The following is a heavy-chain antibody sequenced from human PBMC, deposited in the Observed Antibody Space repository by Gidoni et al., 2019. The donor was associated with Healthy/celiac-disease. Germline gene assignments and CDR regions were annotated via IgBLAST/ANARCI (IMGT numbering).Heavy chain of an antibody. D-gene: IGHD2-2*01. CDR2: IYTSGST. V-gene: IGHV4-61*02. CDR1: GGSISSGSYY. Sequence: QVQLQESGPGLVKPSQPLSLTCTFSGGSISSGSYYWSWIRPPAGKGLEWIGRIYTSGSTNYNPSLKSRVTISVDTSKNQFSLKLSSVTAADTAVYYCARGAVVVPGGFDIWGQGTMVTVSS. CDR3: ARGAVVVPGGFDI. J-gene: IGHJ3*02.